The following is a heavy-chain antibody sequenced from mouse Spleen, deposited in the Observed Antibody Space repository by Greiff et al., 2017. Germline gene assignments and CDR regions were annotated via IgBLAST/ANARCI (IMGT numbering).Heavy chain of an antibody. CDR1: GYTFTEYT. Sequence: QVQLKESGAELVKPGASVKLSCKASGYTFTEYTIHWVKQRSGQGLEWIGWFYPGSGSIKYNEKFKDKATLTADKSSSTVYMELSRLTSEDSAVYFCARHEGYYGSRAPFDYWGQGTTLTVSS. V-gene: IGHV1-62-2*01. CDR2: FYPGSGSI. D-gene: IGHD1-1*01. J-gene: IGHJ2*01. CDR3: ARHEGYYGSRAPFDY.